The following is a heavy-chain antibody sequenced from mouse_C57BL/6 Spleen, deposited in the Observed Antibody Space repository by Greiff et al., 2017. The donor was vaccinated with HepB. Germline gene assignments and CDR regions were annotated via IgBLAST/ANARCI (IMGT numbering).Heavy chain of an antibody. CDR1: GYTFTSYW. Sequence: QVHVQQSGAELVRPGSSVKLSCKASGYTFTSYWMHWVKQRPIQGLEWIGNIDPSDSETHYNQKFKDKATLTVDKSSSTAYLQLSSLTSEDSAVYYCASKGDYDCYAMDYWGQGTSVTVSS. J-gene: IGHJ4*01. CDR2: IDPSDSET. V-gene: IGHV1-52*01. D-gene: IGHD2-4*01. CDR3: ASKGDYDCYAMDY.